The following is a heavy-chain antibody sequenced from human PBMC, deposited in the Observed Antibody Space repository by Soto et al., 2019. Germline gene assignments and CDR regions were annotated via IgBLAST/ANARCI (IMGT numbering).Heavy chain of an antibody. CDR2: IYPGDHET. J-gene: IGHJ4*02. CDR1: GHTFSNFW. CDR3: ARSPRSSPYFDY. Sequence: PGESLKISCQSSGHTFSNFWIGWVRQLPGKGLEWMGIIYPGDHETRYGPSFHGKVTISADRSINTAYLQWNSLEASDTAFYFCARSPRSSPYFDYWGQGALVTVSS. D-gene: IGHD6-13*01. V-gene: IGHV5-51*01.